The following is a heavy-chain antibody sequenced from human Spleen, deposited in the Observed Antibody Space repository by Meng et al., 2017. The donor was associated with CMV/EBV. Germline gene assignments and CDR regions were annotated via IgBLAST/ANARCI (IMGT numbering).Heavy chain of an antibody. CDR3: ARDCSSTSCYSDYYYYGMDV. V-gene: IGHV3-7*01. CDR1: GFTFMSYW. CDR2: INQDGTEK. J-gene: IGHJ6*02. Sequence: GESLKISCAASGFTFMSYWMTWVRQAPGKGLEWVANINQDGTEKNYVDSVKGRFTISRDNAKSSLFLQMNSLRAEDAAVYYCARDCSSTSCYSDYYYYGMDVWGQGTTVTVSS. D-gene: IGHD2-2*01.